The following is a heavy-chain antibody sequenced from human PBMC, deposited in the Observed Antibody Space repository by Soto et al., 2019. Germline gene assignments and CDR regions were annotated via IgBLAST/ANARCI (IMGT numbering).Heavy chain of an antibody. J-gene: IGHJ4*02. D-gene: IGHD1-26*01. CDR1: GFTFSSYG. V-gene: IGHV3-30*18. CDR3: AKSVRGTWGYFDY. CDR2: ISYDGSNK. Sequence: GGSLRLSCAASGFTFSSYGMHWVRQAPGKGLEWVAVISYDGSNKYYADSVKGRFTISRDNSKNTLYLQMNSLRAEDTAVYYCAKSVRGTWGYFDYWGQGTLVTVSS.